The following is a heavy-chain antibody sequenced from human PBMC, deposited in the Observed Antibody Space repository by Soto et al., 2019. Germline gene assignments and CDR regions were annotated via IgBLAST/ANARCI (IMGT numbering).Heavy chain of an antibody. V-gene: IGHV3-53*01. CDR2: IYSGVST. Sequence: GSLSLSCPASGFTVRINYMGWVGQPPGNGLEWFSVIYSGVSTYYEDSVKGRITTSRDNYKNRMYLQMNSLRAEDTAVYYCAREAYYYDSSGSVSWFDPWGQGTLVTVSS. CDR1: GFTVRINY. CDR3: AREAYYYDSSGSVSWFDP. D-gene: IGHD3-22*01. J-gene: IGHJ5*02.